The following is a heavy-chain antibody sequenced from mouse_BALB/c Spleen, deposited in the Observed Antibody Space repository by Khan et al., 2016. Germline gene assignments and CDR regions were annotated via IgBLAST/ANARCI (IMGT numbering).Heavy chain of an antibody. CDR1: GFNIKDYY. J-gene: IGHJ4*01. V-gene: IGHV14-4*02. CDR2: IDPENGDT. CDR3: NACEYNAMDY. Sequence: VQLQQSGAELVRSGASVKLSCTASGFNIKDYYMHWVKQRPEQGLEWIGWIDPENGDTEYAPKFQGKATMTADTSSNTAYLQLSSLTSEDTAVYYCNACEYNAMDYWGQGTSVTVSS.